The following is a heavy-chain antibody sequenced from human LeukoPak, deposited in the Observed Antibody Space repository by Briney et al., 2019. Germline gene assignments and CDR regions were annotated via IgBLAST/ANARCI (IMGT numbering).Heavy chain of an antibody. Sequence: GRSLRLSCAASGFTFSSYGMHWVRQAPGKGLEWVAVISYDGSNKYYADSVKDRFTISRDNAKNSLYLQMNSLRAEDTAVYYCARASIAVAGAFDYWGQGTLVTVSS. CDR3: ARASIAVAGAFDY. CDR2: ISYDGSNK. J-gene: IGHJ4*02. V-gene: IGHV3-30*03. CDR1: GFTFSSYG. D-gene: IGHD6-19*01.